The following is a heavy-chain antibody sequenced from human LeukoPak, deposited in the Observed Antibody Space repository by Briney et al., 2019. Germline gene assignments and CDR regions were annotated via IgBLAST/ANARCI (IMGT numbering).Heavy chain of an antibody. CDR2: ISSSSSYI. D-gene: IGHD6-13*01. CDR1: GFTFSSYS. J-gene: IGHJ5*02. CDR3: ARAPPYSSSWYGWFDP. V-gene: IGHV3-21*01. Sequence: GGSLRLSCAASGFTFSSYSMNWVRQAPGKGLEWVSSISSSSSYIYYADSVKGRFTISRDNAKISLYLQMNSLRAEDTAVYYCARAPPYSSSWYGWFDPWGQGTLVTVSS.